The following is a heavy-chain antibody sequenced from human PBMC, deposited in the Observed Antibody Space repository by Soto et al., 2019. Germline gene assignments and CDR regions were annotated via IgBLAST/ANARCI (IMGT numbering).Heavy chain of an antibody. Sequence: QVQLVQSGAEVKRPGSSVKVSCKASGATFSGSAFSWVRQAPGQGLEWMGGITPTLGTTNYAQHLQGRVTITANESTATSFMELNSLTSADTAVYYCARGFTTGATIEGVDYWGQGTLVTVSS. V-gene: IGHV1-69*01. D-gene: IGHD1-1*01. CDR2: ITPTLGTT. J-gene: IGHJ4*02. CDR3: ARGFTTGATIEGVDY. CDR1: GATFSGSA.